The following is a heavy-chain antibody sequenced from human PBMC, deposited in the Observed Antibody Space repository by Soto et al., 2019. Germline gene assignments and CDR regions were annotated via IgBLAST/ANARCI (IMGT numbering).Heavy chain of an antibody. V-gene: IGHV4-39*01. CDR1: GGSIIRNDFY. CDR3: AREDCTGGYCFFDY. J-gene: IGHJ4*02. D-gene: IGHD2-8*02. Sequence: SETLSLTCSVSGGSIIRNDFYWDWVRQPPGKGLEWIGSIYYSGSTNFNPSLKSRVTISVGTSANQFSLRLSSVTAADTAVYYCAREDCTGGYCFFDYWGQGTLVTVSS. CDR2: IYYSGST.